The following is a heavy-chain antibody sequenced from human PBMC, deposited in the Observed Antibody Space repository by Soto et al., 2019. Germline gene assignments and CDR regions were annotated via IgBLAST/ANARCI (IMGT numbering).Heavy chain of an antibody. CDR1: GGTFSSYA. D-gene: IGHD1-7*01. Sequence: GASVKVSCKASGGTFSSYAISWVRQAPGQGLEWMGGIIPIFGTANYAQKFQGRVTITADESTSTAYMELSSLRSEDTAVYYCARRITGTTGYYYYYYGMDVWGQGTTVTVSS. V-gene: IGHV1-69*13. J-gene: IGHJ6*02. CDR2: IIPIFGTA. CDR3: ARRITGTTGYYYYYYGMDV.